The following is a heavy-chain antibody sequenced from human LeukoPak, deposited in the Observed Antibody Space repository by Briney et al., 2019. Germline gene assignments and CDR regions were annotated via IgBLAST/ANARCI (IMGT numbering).Heavy chain of an antibody. V-gene: IGHV3-30*02. Sequence: GGSLRLSCAASGFTFSYYGFHWVRQAPGKGLEWVAFIHSDGSNKYYADSVKGRFTISRDNSKNTLYLQMNSLRAEDTAVYYCANFGRDDSGSYSVLYVPVRGKGTTVTISS. CDR1: GFTFSYYG. D-gene: IGHD3-10*01. CDR2: IHSDGSNK. CDR3: ANFGRDDSGSYSVLYVPV. J-gene: IGHJ6*04.